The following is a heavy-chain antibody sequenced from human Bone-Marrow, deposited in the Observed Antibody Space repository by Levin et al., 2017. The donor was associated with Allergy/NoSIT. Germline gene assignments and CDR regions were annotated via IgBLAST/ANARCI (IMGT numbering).Heavy chain of an antibody. CDR3: AKDFRLFLEWLSGDLDY. J-gene: IGHJ4*02. V-gene: IGHV3-30*18. D-gene: IGHD3-3*01. CDR1: GFTFSSYG. Sequence: GGSLRLSCAASGFTFSSYGMHWVRQAPGKGLEWVAVISYDGSNKYYADSVKGRFTISRDNSKNTLYLQMNSLRAEDTAVYYCAKDFRLFLEWLSGDLDYWGQGTLVTVSS. CDR2: ISYDGSNK.